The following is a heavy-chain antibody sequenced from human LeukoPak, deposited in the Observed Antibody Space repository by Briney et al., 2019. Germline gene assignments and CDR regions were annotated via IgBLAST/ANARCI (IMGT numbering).Heavy chain of an antibody. Sequence: SETLSLTCTVSGGSISSYYWSWIRQPAGKGLEWIGGIYTSGSTNFNPSLKRGVTMSVDTSKNQFSLKLSSVTAADTAVYYCARVSGKYSLDYWGQGTLVTVSS. CDR1: GGSISSYY. D-gene: IGHD2-15*01. V-gene: IGHV4-4*07. CDR2: IYTSGST. CDR3: ARVSGKYSLDY. J-gene: IGHJ4*02.